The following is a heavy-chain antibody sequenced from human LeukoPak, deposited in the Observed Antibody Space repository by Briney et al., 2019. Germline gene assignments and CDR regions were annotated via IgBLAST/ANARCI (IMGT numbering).Heavy chain of an antibody. CDR1: GFTFSSYS. Sequence: GGSLRLSCAASGFTFSSYSMNWVRQAPGKGLEWVSSISSSSSNIYYAGSVKGRFTISRDNAKNSLYLQINSLRAEDTAVYYCARDLWFGELIDPWGQGTLVTVSS. V-gene: IGHV3-21*01. CDR3: ARDLWFGELIDP. J-gene: IGHJ5*02. CDR2: ISSSSSNI. D-gene: IGHD3-10*01.